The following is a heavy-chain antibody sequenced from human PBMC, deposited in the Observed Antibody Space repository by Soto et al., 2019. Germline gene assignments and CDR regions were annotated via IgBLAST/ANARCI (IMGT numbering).Heavy chain of an antibody. J-gene: IGHJ5*02. D-gene: IGHD5-12*01. Sequence: QVQLVQSGAEVKKPGSSVKVSCKASGGTFSSYAISWVRQAPGQGLEWMGGIIPIFGTANYAQKFQGRVTITADESTSTAYMELSSLRSEDTAVYYCASHGRSGMVATGVNWFDPWGQGTLVTVSS. CDR2: IIPIFGTA. CDR3: ASHGRSGMVATGVNWFDP. CDR1: GGTFSSYA. V-gene: IGHV1-69*01.